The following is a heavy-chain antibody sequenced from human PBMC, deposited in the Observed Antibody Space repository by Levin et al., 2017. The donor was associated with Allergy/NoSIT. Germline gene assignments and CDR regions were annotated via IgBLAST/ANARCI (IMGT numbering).Heavy chain of an antibody. CDR3: ARLSVLRYFSSWYFDL. CDR2: IYYSGST. V-gene: IGHV4-39*01. J-gene: IGHJ2*01. CDR1: GGSISSSSYY. D-gene: IGHD3-9*01. Sequence: SETLSLTCTVSGGSISSSSYYWGWIRQPPGKGLEWIGSIYYSGSTYYNPSLKSRVTISVDTSKNQFSLKLSSVTAADTAVYYCARLSVLRYFSSWYFDLWGRGTLVTVSS.